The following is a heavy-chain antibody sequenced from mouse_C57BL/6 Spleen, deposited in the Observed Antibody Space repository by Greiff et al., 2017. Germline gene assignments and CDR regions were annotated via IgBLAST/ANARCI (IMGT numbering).Heavy chain of an antibody. CDR1: GYTFTDYN. CDR3: ARRKIYYGNYGGFDY. D-gene: IGHD2-1*01. J-gene: IGHJ2*01. CDR2: INPNNGGT. V-gene: IGHV1-18*01. Sequence: EVQLQQSGPELVKPGASVKIPCKASGYTFTDYNMDWVKQSHGKSLEWIGDINPNNGGTIYHQKFKGKATLTVDKSSSTAYMELRSLTSEDTAVYYCARRKIYYGNYGGFDYWGQGTTLTVSS.